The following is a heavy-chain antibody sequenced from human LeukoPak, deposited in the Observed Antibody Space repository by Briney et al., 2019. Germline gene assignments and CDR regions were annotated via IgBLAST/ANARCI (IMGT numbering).Heavy chain of an antibody. CDR2: IRYDGSHK. D-gene: IGHD4-17*01. CDR3: AKDPADYCDYGAYYMDV. V-gene: IGHV3-30*02. Sequence: GGSLRLSCSASGFTFSTYGMHWVRQAPGKGLEWVTFIRYDGSHKNYADSVKGRFTISRDNSKNTVSVQMKSLRAEDTAVYYCAKDPADYCDYGAYYMDVWGKGTTVTVSS. CDR1: GFTFSTYG. J-gene: IGHJ6*03.